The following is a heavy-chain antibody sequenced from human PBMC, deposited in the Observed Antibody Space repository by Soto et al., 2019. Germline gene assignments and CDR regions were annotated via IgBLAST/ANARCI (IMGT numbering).Heavy chain of an antibody. Sequence: SETLSLTCTVSGGSISSGGYYWSWIRQHPGKGLEWIGCIYDGGSTYYNPSLRSRVTISVDTSKNQFSLKLSSVTAADTAVYYCARDLYYYGSGSYYPYNWFDPWGQGTLVTVSS. V-gene: IGHV4-31*03. J-gene: IGHJ5*02. D-gene: IGHD3-10*01. CDR2: IYDGGST. CDR1: GGSISSGGYY. CDR3: ARDLYYYGSGSYYPYNWFDP.